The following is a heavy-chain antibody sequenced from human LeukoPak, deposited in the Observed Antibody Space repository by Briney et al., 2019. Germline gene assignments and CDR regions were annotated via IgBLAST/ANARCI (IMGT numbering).Heavy chain of an antibody. CDR3: ARDYGSGSSRWFDP. D-gene: IGHD3-10*01. Sequence: ASVKVSCKASGGTFSSYAISWVRQAPGKGLEWMGRIIPILGIANYAQKFQGRVTITADKSTSTAYMELSSLRSEDTAVYYCARDYGSGSSRWFDPWGQGTLVTVSS. J-gene: IGHJ5*02. CDR1: GGTFSSYA. CDR2: IIPILGIA. V-gene: IGHV1-69*04.